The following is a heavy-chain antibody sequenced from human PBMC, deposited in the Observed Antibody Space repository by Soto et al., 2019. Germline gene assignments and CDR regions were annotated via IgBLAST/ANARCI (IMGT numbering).Heavy chain of an antibody. CDR2: IDPSDSQT. J-gene: IGHJ4*02. D-gene: IGHD3-22*01. Sequence: PGESLKISCKGSGDSFAGYWITWVRQKPGKGLEWMGRIDPSDSQTYYSPSFRGHVTISVTKSITTVFLQWSSLRASDTAMYYCARQIYDSDTGPNFQYYFDSWGKGTPVTVSS. CDR3: ARQIYDSDTGPNFQYYFDS. V-gene: IGHV5-10-1*01. CDR1: GDSFAGYW.